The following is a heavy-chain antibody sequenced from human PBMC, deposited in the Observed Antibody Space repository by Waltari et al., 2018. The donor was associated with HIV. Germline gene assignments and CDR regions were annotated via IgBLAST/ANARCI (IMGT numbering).Heavy chain of an antibody. Sequence: AQLQESGPGLVTPSQTLSLTCTVSGDSISRGSYYWSWNRQPAGKGREWIGRIYSGGSINYNPSLQSRVTIAVDTSKTPFSLKLRSLTAADTAVDFCARSSALYDFDHWGQGTLVTVAS. J-gene: IGHJ4*02. V-gene: IGHV4-61*02. CDR1: GDSISRGSYY. CDR2: IYSGGSI. CDR3: ARSSALYDFDH. D-gene: IGHD2-2*02.